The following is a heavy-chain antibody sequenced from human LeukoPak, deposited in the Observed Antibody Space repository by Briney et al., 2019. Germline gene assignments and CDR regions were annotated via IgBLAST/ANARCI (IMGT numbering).Heavy chain of an antibody. CDR3: VRLWLQWGIDY. D-gene: IGHD5-24*01. CDR2: GYYAGSGS. V-gene: IGHV4-39*01. J-gene: IGHJ4*02. CDR1: GASTNTDSYF. Sequence: PSETLSLTCDVSGASTNTDSYFWGWIRQPPGKGLEWVGSGYYAGSGSHYNPSLKSRVTISVDTSRNRYSLKLHSVTTADTAVYYCVRLWLQWGIDYWGQGSLVTVSS.